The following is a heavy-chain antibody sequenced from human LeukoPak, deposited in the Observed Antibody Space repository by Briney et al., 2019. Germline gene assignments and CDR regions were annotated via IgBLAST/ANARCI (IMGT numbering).Heavy chain of an antibody. J-gene: IGHJ4*02. CDR1: GFTFSSYS. CDR2: ISSSSSYI. Sequence: GGSLRLSCAASGFTFSSYSMNWVRQAPGKGLEWVSSISSSSSYIYYADSVKGRFTISRDNAKNSLYLQMNGLRAEDTAVYYCARVGVLWFGELLPDDYWGQGTLVTVSS. D-gene: IGHD3-10*01. CDR3: ARVGVLWFGELLPDDY. V-gene: IGHV3-21*01.